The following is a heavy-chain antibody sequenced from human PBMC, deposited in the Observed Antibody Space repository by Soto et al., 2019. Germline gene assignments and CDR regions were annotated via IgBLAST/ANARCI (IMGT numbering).Heavy chain of an antibody. CDR1: GGSISSSSYY. CDR2: IYYSGST. CDR3: ARNHIVVVVAATPGVNWFDP. Sequence: SETLSLTCTVSGGSISSSSYYWGWIRQPPGKGLEWIGSIYYSGSTYYNPSLKSRVTISVDTSKNQFSLKLSSVTAADTAVYYCARNHIVVVVAATPGVNWFDPWGQGTLVTVSS. J-gene: IGHJ5*02. V-gene: IGHV4-39*01. D-gene: IGHD2-15*01.